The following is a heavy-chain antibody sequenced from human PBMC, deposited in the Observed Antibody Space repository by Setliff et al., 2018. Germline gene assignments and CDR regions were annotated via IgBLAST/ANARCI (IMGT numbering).Heavy chain of an antibody. CDR2: IYNSDSR. D-gene: IGHD3-16*01. J-gene: IGHJ5*01. CDR3: ARDLGNWFDP. CDR1: GFTFSSYA. Sequence: PGESLQISCAASGFTFSSYAMSWVRQTPGKGLEWLSVIYNSDSRYYADSVKGRFTTSRDDSKNTLYLQMNNLRAEDTAIYYCARDLGNWFDPWGQGTLVTVSS. V-gene: IGHV3-23*03.